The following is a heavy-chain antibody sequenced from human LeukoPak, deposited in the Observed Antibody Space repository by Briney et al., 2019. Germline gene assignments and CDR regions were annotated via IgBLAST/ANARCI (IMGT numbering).Heavy chain of an antibody. J-gene: IGHJ4*02. CDR2: IYYSGST. Sequence: SETLSLTCTVSGGSISSYYWSWIRQPPGKGLEWIGYIYYSGSTNYNPSLKSRVTISVDTSKNQFSLKLSSVTAADTAVYYCARSDSSGYCPLDYWGQGTLVTVSS. CDR1: GGSISSYY. D-gene: IGHD3-22*01. CDR3: ARSDSSGYCPLDY. V-gene: IGHV4-59*01.